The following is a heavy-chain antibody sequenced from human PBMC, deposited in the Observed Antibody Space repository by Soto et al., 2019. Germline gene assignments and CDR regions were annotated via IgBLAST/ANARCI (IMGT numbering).Heavy chain of an antibody. CDR2: IKQDGSEK. J-gene: IGHJ3*02. Sequence: GGSLRISCAASGFTFSSYWMSWVRQAPGKGLEWVANIKQDGSEKYYVDSVKGRFTISRDNAKNSLYLQMNSLRAEDTAVYYCARVALRFLEWLGWHAFDIWGQGTMVTVSS. D-gene: IGHD3-3*01. V-gene: IGHV3-7*01. CDR3: ARVALRFLEWLGWHAFDI. CDR1: GFTFSSYW.